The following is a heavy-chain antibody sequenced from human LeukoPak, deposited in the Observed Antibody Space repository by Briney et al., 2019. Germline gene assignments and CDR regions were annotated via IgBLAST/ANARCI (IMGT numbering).Heavy chain of an antibody. V-gene: IGHV4-39*07. CDR2: IYYSGST. D-gene: IGHD5-18*01. CDR1: GGSISSSSYY. Sequence: SETLSLTCTVSGGSISSSSYYWGWIRQPPGKGLEWIGSIYYSGSTYYNPSLKSRVTMSVDTSKNQFSLKLSSVTAAGTAVYYCGLGYSYGWDYWGQGTLVTVSS. CDR3: GLGYSYGWDY. J-gene: IGHJ4*02.